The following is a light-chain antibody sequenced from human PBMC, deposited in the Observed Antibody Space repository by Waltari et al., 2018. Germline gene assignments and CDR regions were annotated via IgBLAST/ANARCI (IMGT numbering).Light chain of an antibody. CDR1: SSDVGGYNY. Sequence: QSALTQPASVSGSPGQSITISCTGTSSDVGGYNYASWSQQHPGKAPKLMIYEVSNRPSGVSNRFSGSKSGNTASLTISGLQAEDEADYYCSSYTSSSTWVFGGGTKLTVL. CDR3: SSYTSSSTWV. CDR2: EVS. V-gene: IGLV2-14*01. J-gene: IGLJ3*02.